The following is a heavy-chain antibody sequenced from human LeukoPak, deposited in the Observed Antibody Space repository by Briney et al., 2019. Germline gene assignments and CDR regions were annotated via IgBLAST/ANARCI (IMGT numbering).Heavy chain of an antibody. CDR3: ASGYLDDFWSGHF. Sequence: GGSLRLSCAASGFTFSTHWMSWVRQVPGKGLEWVANIKEDGSEKYYVDSVKGRFTISRDNAKKSLYLQTNSLRAEDSAIYYCASGYLDDFWSGHFWGQGTQVTVSS. V-gene: IGHV3-7*01. CDR1: GFTFSTHW. D-gene: IGHD3-3*01. J-gene: IGHJ4*02. CDR2: IKEDGSEK.